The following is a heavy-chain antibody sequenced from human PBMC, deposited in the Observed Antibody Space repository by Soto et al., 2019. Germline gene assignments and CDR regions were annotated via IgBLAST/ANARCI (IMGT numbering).Heavy chain of an antibody. J-gene: IGHJ5*02. CDR1: GFTFSSYS. Sequence: PGGSLRLSCAASGFTFSSYSMNWVRQAPGKGLEWVSSISSSRSYIYYADSVKGRFTISRDNAKNSLYLQMNSLRAEDTAVYYCARASDIVVPNWFDPWGQGTLVTVSS. CDR3: ARASDIVVPNWFDP. V-gene: IGHV3-21*01. CDR2: ISSSRSYI. D-gene: IGHD2-15*01.